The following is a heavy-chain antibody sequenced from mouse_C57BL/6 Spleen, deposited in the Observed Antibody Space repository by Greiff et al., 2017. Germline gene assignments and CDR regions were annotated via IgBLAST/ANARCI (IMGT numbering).Heavy chain of an antibody. CDR1: GYTFTSYW. CDR3: ARSSTTVVAEYAMDY. Sequence: VQLQQPGAELVKPGASVKLSCKASGYTFTSYWMHWVKQRPGRGLEWIGRIDPKSGCTKYNEKFKSKATLTVDKPSSTAYMQLSSLTSEDSAVYFCARSSTTVVAEYAMDYGGQGTSVT. CDR2: IDPKSGCT. V-gene: IGHV1-62-3*01. D-gene: IGHD1-1*01. J-gene: IGHJ4*01.